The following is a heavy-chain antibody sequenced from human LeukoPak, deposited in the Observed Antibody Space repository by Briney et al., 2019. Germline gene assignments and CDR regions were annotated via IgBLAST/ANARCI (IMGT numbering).Heavy chain of an antibody. J-gene: IGHJ4*02. CDR2: IWYDGSNK. Sequence: GGSLRLSCAASGFTFSSYGMHWVRQAPGKGLEWVAVIWYDGSNKYYADSVKGRFTVSRDNAKNSLYLQMHSLRNEDTALYYCARGVLLDDYWGQGTQVTVSS. CDR3: ARGVLLDDY. V-gene: IGHV3-33*01. CDR1: GFTFSSYG. D-gene: IGHD3-10*01.